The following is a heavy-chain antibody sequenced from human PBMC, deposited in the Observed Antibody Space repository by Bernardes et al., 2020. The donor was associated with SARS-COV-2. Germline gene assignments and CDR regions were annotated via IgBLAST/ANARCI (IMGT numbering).Heavy chain of an antibody. Sequence: SETLSLTCAVYGGSLSDSYWTWIRQPPGKGLEWIGEINHSGSTHYNPSLKSRVTISVDTSKNQFSLKLRSVTAADTAVFYCARENMVRGGGEFHGVDVWGRGTTVTVSS. V-gene: IGHV4-34*01. CDR2: INHSGST. J-gene: IGHJ6*02. CDR3: ARENMVRGGGEFHGVDV. CDR1: GGSLSDSY. D-gene: IGHD3-10*01.